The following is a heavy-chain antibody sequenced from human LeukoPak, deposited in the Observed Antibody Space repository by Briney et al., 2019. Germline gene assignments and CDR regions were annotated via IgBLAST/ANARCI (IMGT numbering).Heavy chain of an antibody. J-gene: IGHJ4*02. CDR2: IIPIFGTA. D-gene: IGHD2-21*02. Sequence: ASVKVSCKASGYTFTSYYMHWVRQAPGQGLEWMGGIIPIFGTANYAQKFQGRVTITADESTSTAYMELSSLRSEDTAVYYCARGEGGDREIDYWGQGTLVTVSS. V-gene: IGHV1-69*13. CDR1: GYTFTSYY. CDR3: ARGEGGDREIDY.